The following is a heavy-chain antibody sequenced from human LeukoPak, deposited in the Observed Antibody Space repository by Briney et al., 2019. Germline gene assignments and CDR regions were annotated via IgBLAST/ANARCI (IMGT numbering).Heavy chain of an antibody. CDR1: GYTFTTYD. J-gene: IGHJ4*02. V-gene: IGHV1-8*01. Sequence: ASVKLSCKASGYTFTTYDINWVRQATGQGLEWMGWMNPNSGNTAYAQKFQGRVTMARNTSISTAFMELSGLRSEDTAVYNCARRNTAMVAGLDYCGQGSLVTVSS. CDR2: MNPNSGNT. D-gene: IGHD5-18*01. CDR3: ARRNTAMVAGLDY.